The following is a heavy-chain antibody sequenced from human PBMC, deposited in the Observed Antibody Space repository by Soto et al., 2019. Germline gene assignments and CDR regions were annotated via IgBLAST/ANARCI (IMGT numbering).Heavy chain of an antibody. D-gene: IGHD3-9*01. Sequence: PGGSLRLSCAASGFTVSSNYMSWVRQAPGKGLEWVSVIYSGNNTYYADSVKGRFTISRHNSKNTLNLQMTSLRAEDTAVYYCASVVRYFDGPPNAFDIWSQGTIVTVSS. CDR1: GFTVSSNY. J-gene: IGHJ3*02. CDR3: ASVVRYFDGPPNAFDI. CDR2: IYSGNNT. V-gene: IGHV3-53*04.